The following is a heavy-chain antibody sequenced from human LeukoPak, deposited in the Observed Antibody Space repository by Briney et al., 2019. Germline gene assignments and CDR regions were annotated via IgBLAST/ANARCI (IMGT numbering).Heavy chain of an antibody. CDR1: GFTFSSYA. CDR3: ARDFKYYYDSSGYYYRYYYYGMDV. Sequence: PGGSLRLSCAASGFTFSSYAMSWVRQAPGKGLEWVANIKQDGSEKYYVDSVKGRFTISRDNAKNSLYLQMNSLRAEDTAVYYCARDFKYYYDSSGYYYRYYYYGMDVWGQGTTVTVSS. CDR2: IKQDGSEK. D-gene: IGHD3-22*01. J-gene: IGHJ6*02. V-gene: IGHV3-7*01.